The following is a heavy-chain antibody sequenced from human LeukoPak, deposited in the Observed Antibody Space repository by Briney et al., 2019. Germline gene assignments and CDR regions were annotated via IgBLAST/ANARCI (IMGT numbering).Heavy chain of an antibody. J-gene: IGHJ4*02. Sequence: PSGTLSLTCSVSGGSISRDYWSWIRQPAGKGLEWIGRIYSSGSTYYSPSLKSRVTMSADTSKNQFSLKLSSVTAADTAVYYCARGGNYSYGYWGQGTLVTVSS. V-gene: IGHV4-4*07. CDR2: IYSSGST. D-gene: IGHD3-16*01. CDR3: ARGGNYSYGY. CDR1: GGSISRDY.